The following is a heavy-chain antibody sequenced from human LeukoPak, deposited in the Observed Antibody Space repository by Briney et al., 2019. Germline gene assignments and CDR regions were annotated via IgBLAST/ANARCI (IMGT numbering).Heavy chain of an antibody. J-gene: IGHJ3*01. CDR2: ISHSGSA. V-gene: IGHV4-39*01. CDR1: GGPLSSNTYY. D-gene: IGHD3-22*01. Sequence: SETLSLTCTVSGGPLSSNTYYWGWIRQPPGKGLEWIGSISHSGSAYYNPSLTSRVSISVDTSMTQMSLKLSSVTASDTAVYYCASPPSYYYETSGYSHDAFDLWGQGTMITVSS. CDR3: ASPPSYYYETSGYSHDAFDL.